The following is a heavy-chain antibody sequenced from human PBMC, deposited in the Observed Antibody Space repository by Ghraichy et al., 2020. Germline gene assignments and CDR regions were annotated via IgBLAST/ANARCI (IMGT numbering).Heavy chain of an antibody. J-gene: IGHJ6*03. D-gene: IGHD5-12*01. CDR2: ISGSGGST. CDR3: AKYAIKEKYYYYYYMDV. V-gene: IGHV3-23*01. Sequence: LSLTCAASGFTFSSYAMSWVRQAPGKGLEWVSAISGSGGSTYYADSVKGRFTISRDNSKNTLYLQMNSLRAEDTAVYYCAKYAIKEKYYYYYYMDVWGKGTTVTVSS. CDR1: GFTFSSYA.